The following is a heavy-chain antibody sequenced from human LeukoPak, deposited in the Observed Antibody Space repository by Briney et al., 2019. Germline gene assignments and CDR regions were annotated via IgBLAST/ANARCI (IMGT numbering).Heavy chain of an antibody. CDR2: ISGSGGST. V-gene: IGHV3-23*01. CDR3: AKDGWDGMHYYDSSGYYPFDY. CDR1: GLTFSSYW. J-gene: IGHJ4*02. Sequence: GGSLRLSCAASGLTFSSYWMSWVRQAPGKGLEWVSAISGSGGSTCYADSVKGRFTISRDNSKNTLYLQMNSLRAEDTAVYCCAKDGWDGMHYYDSSGYYPFDYWGQGTLVTVSS. D-gene: IGHD3-22*01.